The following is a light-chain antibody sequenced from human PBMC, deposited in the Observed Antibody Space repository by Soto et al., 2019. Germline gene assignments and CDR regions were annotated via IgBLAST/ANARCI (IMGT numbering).Light chain of an antibody. CDR2: GAS. CDR1: QSVTSSY. CDR3: QQYGSSPWT. V-gene: IGKV3-20*01. Sequence: EIVFTQSPGTLSLSPGERATLSCRASQSVTSSYLAWYQQRPGQAPRLLIYGASSRDTDIPDRFSGSGSGTDFTLTISRLEPEDFAVYYCQQYGSSPWTFGQGTKVE. J-gene: IGKJ1*01.